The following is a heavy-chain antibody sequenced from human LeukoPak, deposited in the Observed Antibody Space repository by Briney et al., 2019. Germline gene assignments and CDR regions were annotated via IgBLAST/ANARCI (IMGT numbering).Heavy chain of an antibody. CDR3: ARGSSSWLLDYYYMDV. V-gene: IGHV3-74*01. D-gene: IGHD6-13*01. J-gene: IGHJ6*03. CDR2: INTDGSST. CDR1: GLTFRSYW. Sequence: GGSLRLSCAASGLTFRSYWMYWVRQAPGKGLVWVSRINTDGSSTNYADSVKGRFTISRDNAKNTVYLQMNSLRAEDTAVYYCARGSSSWLLDYYYMDVWGKGTTVTVSS.